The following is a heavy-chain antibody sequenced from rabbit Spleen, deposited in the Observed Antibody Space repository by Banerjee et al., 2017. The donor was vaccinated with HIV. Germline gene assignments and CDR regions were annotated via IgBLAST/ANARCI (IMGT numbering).Heavy chain of an antibody. D-gene: IGHD1-1*01. CDR1: GFSFSSTYY. CDR3: AKDNSGSVYDLMLNL. V-gene: IGHV1S45*01. CDR2: ISVGSSANT. J-gene: IGHJ3*01. Sequence: QEQLEESGGDLVKPGASLTLTCTASGFSFSSTYYMYWVRQAPGKGLEWIGCISVGSSANTYYATWAKGRFTISKTSSTTVTLQMTSLTAADTATYFCAKDNSGSVYDLMLNLWGQGTLVTVS.